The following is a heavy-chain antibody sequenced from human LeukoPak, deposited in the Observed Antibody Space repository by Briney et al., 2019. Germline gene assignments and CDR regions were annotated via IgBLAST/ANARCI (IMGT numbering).Heavy chain of an antibody. D-gene: IGHD3-22*01. CDR1: GGSISSYY. CDR2: IYYSGAT. CDR3: ARRGHYYDVSGYYYFDY. Sequence: SSETLSLTCTVSGGSISSYYWSWIRQPPGKGLEWIGSIYYSGATNYNPSLRSRVAISVDTSKNQFSLNLSSVTAADTAAYYCARRGHYYDVSGYYYFDYWGQGTLVTVSS. J-gene: IGHJ4*02. V-gene: IGHV4-59*08.